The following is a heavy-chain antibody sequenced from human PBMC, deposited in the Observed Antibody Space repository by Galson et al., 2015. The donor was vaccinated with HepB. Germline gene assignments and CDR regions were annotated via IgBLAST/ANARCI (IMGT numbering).Heavy chain of an antibody. D-gene: IGHD6-6*01. J-gene: IGHJ6*02. Sequence: SLRLSCAASGFTFSSYGMHWVRQAPGKGLEWVAVILYDGSNKYYADSVKGRFTISRDNSKNTLYLQMNSLRAEDTAVYYCAKDVSRPGDYYYGMDVWGQGTTVTVSS. CDR1: GFTFSSYG. V-gene: IGHV3-30*18. CDR3: AKDVSRPGDYYYGMDV. CDR2: ILYDGSNK.